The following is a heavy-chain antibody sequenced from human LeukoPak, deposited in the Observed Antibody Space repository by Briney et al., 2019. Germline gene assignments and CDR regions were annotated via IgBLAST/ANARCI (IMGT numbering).Heavy chain of an antibody. CDR3: ARDPPSMVRGVIGYFDY. D-gene: IGHD3-10*01. CDR2: IRYDGSNK. V-gene: IGHV3-30*02. Sequence: GGSLRLSCAASGFTFSSYGMHWVRQAPGKGLEWVAFIRYDGSNKYYADSVKGRFTISRDNSKNTLYLQMNSLRAEDTAVYYCARDPPSMVRGVIGYFDYWGQGTLVTVSS. J-gene: IGHJ4*02. CDR1: GFTFSSYG.